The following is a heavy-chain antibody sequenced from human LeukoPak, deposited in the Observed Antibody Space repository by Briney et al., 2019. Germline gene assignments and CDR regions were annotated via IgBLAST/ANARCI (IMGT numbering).Heavy chain of an antibody. J-gene: IGHJ4*02. CDR1: GFTFSDYA. CDR3: ASSYCSGGHCYPQQTVYYFDF. D-gene: IGHD2-15*01. CDR2: ISSNGGSI. Sequence: GGSLRLSCAASGFTFSDYAMHWVRQAPGKELEYVSAISSNGGSIHYANSVKGRFTISRDNSKNTLYLQMDSLRAEDTAVYYCASSYCSGGHCYPQQTVYYFDFWGQGTLVTVSS. V-gene: IGHV3-64*01.